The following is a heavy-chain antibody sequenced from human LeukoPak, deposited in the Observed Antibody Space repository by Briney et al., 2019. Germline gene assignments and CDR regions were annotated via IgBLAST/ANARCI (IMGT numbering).Heavy chain of an antibody. CDR3: ARGGIWSPYYFDY. CDR2: IKQDGSEK. CDR1: GFTFSSYW. D-gene: IGHD2/OR15-2a*01. J-gene: IGHJ4*02. V-gene: IGHV3-7*01. Sequence: PGGSLRRSCAASGFTFSSYWMSWVRQAPGKGLGWVANIKQDGSEKYYVDSVKGRFTISRDNAKNSLYLQMNSLRAEDTAVYYCARGGIWSPYYFDYWGQGTLVTVSS.